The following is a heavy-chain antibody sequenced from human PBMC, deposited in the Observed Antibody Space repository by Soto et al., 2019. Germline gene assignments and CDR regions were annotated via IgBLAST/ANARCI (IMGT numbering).Heavy chain of an antibody. V-gene: IGHV4-30-4*01. CDR3: ARGPSGDKVHY. J-gene: IGHJ4*02. D-gene: IGHD7-27*01. Sequence: SETLSLTCTVSGGSITSDYSCWSWIRQPPGEGLEWIGHIFDSGTTYTKTSLRNQVDISLDTSKNHFSLTLSSVTAADTAVYYCARGPSGDKVHYWGQGALVTVSS. CDR2: IFDSGTT. CDR1: GGSITSDYSC.